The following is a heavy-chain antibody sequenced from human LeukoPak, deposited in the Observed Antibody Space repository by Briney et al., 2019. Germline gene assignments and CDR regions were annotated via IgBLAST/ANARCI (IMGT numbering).Heavy chain of an antibody. Sequence: SETLSLTCTVSGYSISSGHYWGWIRQSPGKGLEWIGSMYHSGSPYDKPSLKSRVTISVDTSKNHFSLKLTSVTAADTAVYYCARVRYHSDISGQNYGYFEYWGQGILVTVSS. V-gene: IGHV4-38-2*02. J-gene: IGHJ4*02. CDR3: ARVRYHSDISGQNYGYFEY. D-gene: IGHD3-22*01. CDR2: MYHSGSP. CDR1: GYSISSGHY.